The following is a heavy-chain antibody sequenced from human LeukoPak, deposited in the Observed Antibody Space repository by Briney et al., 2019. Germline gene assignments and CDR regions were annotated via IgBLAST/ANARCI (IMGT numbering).Heavy chain of an antibody. J-gene: IGHJ4*02. Sequence: GESLQISCKASGYTFTSYWIGWVRQMPGKGLEWMGIIYPGDSDTRYSPSFQGQVTISADKSISTAYLQWSSLKASDTATYYCARRDYGDYVLAYWGQGTLVTVSS. CDR1: GYTFTSYW. D-gene: IGHD4-17*01. CDR2: IYPGDSDT. V-gene: IGHV5-51*01. CDR3: ARRDYGDYVLAY.